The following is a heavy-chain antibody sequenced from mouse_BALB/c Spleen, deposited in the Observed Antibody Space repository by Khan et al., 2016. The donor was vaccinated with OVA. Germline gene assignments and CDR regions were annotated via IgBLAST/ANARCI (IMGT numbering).Heavy chain of an antibody. J-gene: IGHJ3*01. CDR2: IFPGTGTT. CDR1: GYTFTSYW. V-gene: IGHV1S132*01. CDR3: ARVYFGNYECVY. D-gene: IGHD2-1*01. Sequence: QVQLQQSGAELVKPGASVKLSCKTSGYTFTSYWIQWVKQRPGQGLGWIGQIFPGTGTTYYNENFKGKATLTVDTSSSTAYMQLSSLTSEDSAVYSCARVYFGNYECVYWGQGTLVTVSP.